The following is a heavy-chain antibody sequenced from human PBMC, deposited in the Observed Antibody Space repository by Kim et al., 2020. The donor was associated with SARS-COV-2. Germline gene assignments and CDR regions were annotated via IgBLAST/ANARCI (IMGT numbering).Heavy chain of an antibody. CDR1: GFTFSNAW. D-gene: IGHD3-10*01. Sequence: GGSLRLSCAASGFTFSNAWMSWVRQAPGKGLEWVGRIKSKTDGGTTDYAAPVKGRFTISRDDSKNTLYLQMNSLKTEDTAVYYCTTDHEALWFGELLEKGYYYYGMDVWGQGTTVTVSS. J-gene: IGHJ6*02. V-gene: IGHV3-15*01. CDR3: TTDHEALWFGELLEKGYYYYGMDV. CDR2: IKSKTDGGTT.